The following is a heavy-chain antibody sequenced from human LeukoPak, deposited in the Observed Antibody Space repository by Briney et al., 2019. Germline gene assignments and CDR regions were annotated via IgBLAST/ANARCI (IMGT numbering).Heavy chain of an antibody. Sequence: SQTLSLTCAVSGGSISSGGYSWSWIRQPPGKGLEWIGYIYHSGSTYYNPSPKSRVTISVDRSKNQFSLKLSSVTAADTAVYYCARVDAENDDAFDIWGQGTMVTVSS. D-gene: IGHD1-1*01. CDR2: IYHSGST. J-gene: IGHJ3*02. CDR1: GGSISSGGYS. V-gene: IGHV4-30-2*01. CDR3: ARVDAENDDAFDI.